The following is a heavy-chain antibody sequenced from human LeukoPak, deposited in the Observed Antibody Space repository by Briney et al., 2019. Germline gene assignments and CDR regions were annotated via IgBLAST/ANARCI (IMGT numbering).Heavy chain of an antibody. J-gene: IGHJ4*02. CDR2: IIPILGIA. V-gene: IGHV1-69*04. Sequence: GASVKVFCKASGGTFSSYAISWVRQAPGQGLEWMGRIIPILGIANYAQKFQGRVTITADKSTSTAYMELSSLRSEDTAVYYCARQDGMLDYWGQGTLVTVSS. CDR3: ARQDGMLDY. CDR1: GGTFSSYA.